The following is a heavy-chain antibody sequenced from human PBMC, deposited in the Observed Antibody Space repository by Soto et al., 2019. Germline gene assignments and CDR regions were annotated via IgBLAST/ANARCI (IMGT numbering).Heavy chain of an antibody. J-gene: IGHJ4*02. V-gene: IGHV4-4*02. Sequence: SETLSLTCAVSGGSISSSNWWSWVRQPPGKGLEWIGEIYHSGSTNYNPSLKSRVTISVDKSKNQFSLKLSSVTAADTAVYYCARVNYGSGSYPEYYFDCWGQGTLVTVSS. CDR1: GGSISSSNW. CDR2: IYHSGST. D-gene: IGHD3-10*01. CDR3: ARVNYGSGSYPEYYFDC.